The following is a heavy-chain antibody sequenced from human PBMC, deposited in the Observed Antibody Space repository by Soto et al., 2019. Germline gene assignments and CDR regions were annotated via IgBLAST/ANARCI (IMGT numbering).Heavy chain of an antibody. CDR1: GFTFSSYG. D-gene: IGHD3-22*01. CDR3: ARDPTLNYYDSSGYLDFDY. J-gene: IGHJ4*02. Sequence: PGGSLRLSCAASGFTFSSYGMHWVRQAPGKGLEWVAVIWYDGSNKYYADSVKGRFTISRDNSKNTLYLQMNSLRAEDTAVYYCARDPTLNYYDSSGYLDFDYWGQGTLVTVSS. V-gene: IGHV3-33*01. CDR2: IWYDGSNK.